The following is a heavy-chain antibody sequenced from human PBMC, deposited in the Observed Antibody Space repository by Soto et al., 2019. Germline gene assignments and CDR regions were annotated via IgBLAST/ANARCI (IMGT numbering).Heavy chain of an antibody. Sequence: GGSPRLSCSASGFTFSIESMHWVRQAPGKGLEYVSSISTNGGSTDYADSVKGRFTISRDNSKNTVYLQMSSLRVEDTAVYYCVKGEYYYDSSGYYPFDYWGQGTLVTVSS. D-gene: IGHD3-22*01. V-gene: IGHV3-64D*06. J-gene: IGHJ4*02. CDR2: ISTNGGST. CDR3: VKGEYYYDSSGYYPFDY. CDR1: GFTFSIES.